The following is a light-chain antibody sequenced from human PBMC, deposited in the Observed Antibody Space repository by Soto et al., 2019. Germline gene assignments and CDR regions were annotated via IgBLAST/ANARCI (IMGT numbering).Light chain of an antibody. V-gene: IGLV2-14*01. Sequence: QSVLTEPACVSVSPGQSITVSCTGTSSDVGTRNFVSWYQQHPGKAPKLMIYQVTNRPSGVSNRFSGSKSGNTASLTISGLQAEDEADYYCSSYTDSTNYVFGTGTKV. J-gene: IGLJ1*01. CDR2: QVT. CDR3: SSYTDSTNYV. CDR1: SSDVGTRNF.